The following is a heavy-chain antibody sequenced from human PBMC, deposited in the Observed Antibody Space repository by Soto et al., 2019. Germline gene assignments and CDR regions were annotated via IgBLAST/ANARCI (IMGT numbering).Heavy chain of an antibody. CDR2: ISYDGSNK. D-gene: IGHD6-19*01. CDR3: AKDGGLVRIDWYCDL. Sequence: QVQLVESGGGVVQPGRSLRLSCAASGFTFSSYGMHWVRQAPGKGLEWVAVISYDGSNKYYVDSVKGRFTISRDNSKNTLYLHMNRLRAEDTAVYYCAKDGGLVRIDWYCDLWGRGTLVTVSS. J-gene: IGHJ2*01. V-gene: IGHV3-30*18. CDR1: GFTFSSYG.